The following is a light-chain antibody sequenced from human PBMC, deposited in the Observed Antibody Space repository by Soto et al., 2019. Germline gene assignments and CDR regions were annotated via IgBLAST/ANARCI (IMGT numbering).Light chain of an antibody. CDR1: TNDIGGYNY. J-gene: IGLJ3*02. CDR2: EVR. Sequence: QSALTQPASVSGSPGQSITISCSGTTNDIGGYNYVSWYQHHPGKVPKVIIYEVRNRPSGVSNRFSGSKSGNTASLTISGLQAEEEADYYCCSYTISATLVFGGGTQLTVL. CDR3: CSYTISATLV. V-gene: IGLV2-14*01.